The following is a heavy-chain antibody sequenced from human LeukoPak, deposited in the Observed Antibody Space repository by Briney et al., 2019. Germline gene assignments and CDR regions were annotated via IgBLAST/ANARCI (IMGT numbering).Heavy chain of an antibody. Sequence: PGGSLRLSCAASGFTFSDHYMDWVRQAPGKGLEWVGRTRNKANSYTTEYAASVKGRFTISRDDSKNSLYLQMNSLKTEDTAVYYCARLGYSGSPLDYWGQGTLVTVSS. CDR2: TRNKANSYTT. CDR1: GFTFSDHY. CDR3: ARLGYSGSPLDY. D-gene: IGHD1-26*01. J-gene: IGHJ4*02. V-gene: IGHV3-72*01.